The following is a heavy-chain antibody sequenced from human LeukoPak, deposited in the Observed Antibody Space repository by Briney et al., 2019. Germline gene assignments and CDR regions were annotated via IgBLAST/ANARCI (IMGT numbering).Heavy chain of an antibody. Sequence: PGRSLRLSCAASGFIFDDYAMHWVRQAPGKGLEWVSGISWNSGMIGYADSVKGRFTISRDNAKNSLFLEMNSLRAEDMAFYYCAKDRGSGWSFDYWGQGTLVTVSS. CDR3: AKDRGSGWSFDY. D-gene: IGHD6-19*01. CDR2: ISWNSGMI. J-gene: IGHJ4*02. CDR1: GFIFDDYA. V-gene: IGHV3-9*03.